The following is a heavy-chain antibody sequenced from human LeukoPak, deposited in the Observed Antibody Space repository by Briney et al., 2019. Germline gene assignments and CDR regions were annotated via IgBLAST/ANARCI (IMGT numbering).Heavy chain of an antibody. J-gene: IGHJ4*02. V-gene: IGHV3-23*01. CDR3: AKVCSESSGYYFSCGDY. Sequence: GGSLRLSCAASGFTFSSYAMSWVRQAPGKGLEWVSAISGSGGSTYYADSVKGRFTISRDNSKNTLYLQMNSLRAEDTAVYYCAKVCSESSGYYFSCGDYWGQGTLVTVSS. CDR1: GFTFSSYA. D-gene: IGHD3-22*01. CDR2: ISGSGGST.